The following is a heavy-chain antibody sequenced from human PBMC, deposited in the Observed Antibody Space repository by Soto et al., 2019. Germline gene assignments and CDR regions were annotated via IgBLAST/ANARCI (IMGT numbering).Heavy chain of an antibody. CDR1: GYTFTSYD. CDR3: AREVIAPDSNAFDI. CDR2: MNPNSGNT. D-gene: IGHD6-13*01. V-gene: IGHV1-8*01. Sequence: ASVKVSCKASGYTFTSYDINWVRQATGQGLEWMGWMNPNSGNTGYAQKFQGRVTMTRNTSISTAYMELSSLRSEDTAVYYCAREVIAPDSNAFDIWGQGTMVTVSS. J-gene: IGHJ3*02.